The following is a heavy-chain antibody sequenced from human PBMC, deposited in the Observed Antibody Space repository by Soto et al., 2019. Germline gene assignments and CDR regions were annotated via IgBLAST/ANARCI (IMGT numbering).Heavy chain of an antibody. CDR3: VRTNDFYDTVAPFDR. Sequence: SQTLSLTCVISGDSVSSKSAAWNWIRQSPSGGLEWLGRTYYRSKWFDDYAVSVKSRVTVNPDTSKNQFSLQLNSVTPEDTAVSYCVRTNDFYDTVAPFDRWGQGTVVTVSS. V-gene: IGHV6-1*01. D-gene: IGHD3-22*01. CDR1: GDSVSSKSAA. CDR2: TYYRSKWFD. J-gene: IGHJ3*01.